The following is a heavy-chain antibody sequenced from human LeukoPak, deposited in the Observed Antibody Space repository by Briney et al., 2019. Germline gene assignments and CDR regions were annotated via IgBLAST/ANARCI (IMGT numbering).Heavy chain of an antibody. CDR1: GYTFTDYY. V-gene: IGHV1-2*02. CDR3: ARDFKSIVATTQTDY. D-gene: IGHD5-12*01. CDR2: INPNSGGT. J-gene: IGHJ4*02. Sequence: GASVKVSCKASGYTFTDYYMHWVRQAPGQGLEWMGWINPNSGGTNYAQKFQGRVTMTRDTSISTAYMELSRLRSDDTAVYYCARDFKSIVATTQTDYWGQGTLVTVSS.